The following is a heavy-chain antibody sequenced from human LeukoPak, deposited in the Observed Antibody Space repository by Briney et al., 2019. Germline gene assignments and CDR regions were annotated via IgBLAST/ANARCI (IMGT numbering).Heavy chain of an antibody. V-gene: IGHV3-23*01. J-gene: IGHJ4*02. Sequence: GGSLRLSCTASGFTFSNYAMSWVRQAPGKGLEWVSSISGSGGGTYYADSVKGRFTISRDNSKNTLYLQMNSLRAEDTATYYCARGGGILPTAIRRYFDYWGQGTLVTVSS. D-gene: IGHD2-2*02. CDR3: ARGGGILPTAIRRYFDY. CDR2: ISGSGGGT. CDR1: GFTFSNYA.